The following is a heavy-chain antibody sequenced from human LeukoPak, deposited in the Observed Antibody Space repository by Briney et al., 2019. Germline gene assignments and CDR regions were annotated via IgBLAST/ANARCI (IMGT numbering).Heavy chain of an antibody. J-gene: IGHJ4*02. D-gene: IGHD4-17*01. V-gene: IGHV3-23*01. CDR1: GFTFNKYA. Sequence: GGSLRLYCAASGFTFNKYAMNWVRQAPGKGLEWVSSISGGGETTYYADSAKGRFTISRDNSQNTLYLQMNSLRAEDTAVYYCARDYADYVGYFFFDYWGQGTLVNVSS. CDR3: ARDYADYVGYFFFDY. CDR2: ISGGGETT.